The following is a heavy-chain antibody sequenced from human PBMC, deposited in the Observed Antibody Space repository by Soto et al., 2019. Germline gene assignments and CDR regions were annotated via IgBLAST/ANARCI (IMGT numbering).Heavy chain of an antibody. CDR2: INAANGDT. V-gene: IGHV1-3*01. CDR3: VRRHVSATGIDWFDP. J-gene: IGHJ5*02. CDR1: GYTFTSYG. Sequence: ASVKVSCKASGYTFTSYGIHWVRQAPGQRLEWMGWINAANGDTKYSPKFQGRVTITRDTSASTAYMELSSLRSEDAAVHYCVRRHVSATGIDWFDPWGQGTLGTISS. D-gene: IGHD6-13*01.